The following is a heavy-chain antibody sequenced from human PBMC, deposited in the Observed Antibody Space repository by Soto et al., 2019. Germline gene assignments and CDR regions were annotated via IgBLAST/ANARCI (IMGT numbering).Heavy chain of an antibody. Sequence: AACRLTFSISIVAWARQTTGKGLEWVSTISGTGGRTYYVDSVRGRFTISRDNSKNTLFLQMNSLRAEDTAVYYCAKAGDFYDVSTGYFLTSLYYFDYWGPGTLVTVSP. D-gene: IGHD3-9*01. CDR1: RLTFSISI. V-gene: IGHV3-23*01. CDR3: AKAGDFYDVSTGYFLTSLYYFDY. CDR2: ISGTGGRT. J-gene: IGHJ4*02.